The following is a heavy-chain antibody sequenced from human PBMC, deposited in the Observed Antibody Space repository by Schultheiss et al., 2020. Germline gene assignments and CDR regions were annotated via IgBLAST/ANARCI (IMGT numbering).Heavy chain of an antibody. CDR2: INPNSGGT. D-gene: IGHD5-18*01. CDR1: GYTFTGYY. J-gene: IGHJ5*02. CDR3: ARHNIYGYILDP. V-gene: IGHV1-2*02. Sequence: ASVTVSCKASGYTFTGYYMHWVRQAPGQGLEWMGWINPNSGGTNYAQKFQGRVTMTRDTSISTAYMELSRLRSDDTAVYYCARHNIYGYILDPWGQGTQVTVSS.